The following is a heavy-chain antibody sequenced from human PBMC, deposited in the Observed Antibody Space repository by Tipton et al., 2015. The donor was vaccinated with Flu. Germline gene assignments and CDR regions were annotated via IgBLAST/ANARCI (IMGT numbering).Heavy chain of an antibody. CDR1: GFTFSSYS. V-gene: IGHV3-21*01. D-gene: IGHD1-1*01. CDR2: ISSSSSYI. J-gene: IGHJ1*01. CDR3: ARGTANSVIGHFQH. Sequence: SLRLSCAASGFTFSSYSMNWVRQAPGKGLEWVSSISSSSSYIYYADSVKGRFTISRDNAKNSLYLQMNSLRAEDTAVYYCARGTANSVIGHFQHWGQGTLVTVSS.